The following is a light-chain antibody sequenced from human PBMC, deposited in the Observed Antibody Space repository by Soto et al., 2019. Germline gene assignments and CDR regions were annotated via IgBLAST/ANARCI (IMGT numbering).Light chain of an antibody. Sequence: DIQMTQSPSTLSASVGDRVTITCRASQSISSWLAWYQQKPGKAPKLLIYKASSLESGVPSRFSGSGYGTEFILTISSLQPDDFATYYCQQYNSYWTFGQGTKVEIK. J-gene: IGKJ1*01. V-gene: IGKV1-5*03. CDR2: KAS. CDR3: QQYNSYWT. CDR1: QSISSW.